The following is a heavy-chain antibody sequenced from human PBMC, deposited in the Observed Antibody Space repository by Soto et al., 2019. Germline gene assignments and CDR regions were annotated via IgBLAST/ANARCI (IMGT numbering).Heavy chain of an antibody. Sequence: QVQLQESGPGLVKPSQTLSLTCTVSGGSISSGDYYWSWIRQHPGKGLEWIGYIYYSGSTYYNPSLKSRATISIDTSKNQFSLKLSSVTAADTAVYYCARDDYGDNSLDPWGQGTLVTVSS. CDR3: ARDDYGDNSLDP. D-gene: IGHD4-17*01. CDR1: GGSISSGDYY. V-gene: IGHV4-31*03. J-gene: IGHJ5*02. CDR2: IYYSGST.